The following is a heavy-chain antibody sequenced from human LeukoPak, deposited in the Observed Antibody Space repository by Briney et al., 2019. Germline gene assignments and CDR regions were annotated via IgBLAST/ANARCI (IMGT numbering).Heavy chain of an antibody. CDR3: ARGEVVGTTTGVDY. CDR2: ISSSSSYI. CDR1: GFTFSTYS. Sequence: GGSLRLSCAASGFTFSTYSMNWVRQAPGKGLEWVSSISSSSSYIFYADSVKGRFTTSRDNAKNSLSLQMNNLRVEDTAVYYCARGEVVGTTTGVDYWGQGTLVTVSS. V-gene: IGHV3-21*01. J-gene: IGHJ4*02. D-gene: IGHD1-26*01.